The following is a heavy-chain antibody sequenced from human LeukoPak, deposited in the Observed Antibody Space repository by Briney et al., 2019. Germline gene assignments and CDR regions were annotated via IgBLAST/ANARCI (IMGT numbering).Heavy chain of an antibody. CDR1: GITLSNSA. CDR2: ISRSGDRT. CDR3: AKELRPNDY. Sequence: PGGSLRLSCAASGITLSNSAMSWVRQAPGKGLEWVSAISRSGDRTFYADPVKGRFTISRDSSIDTLFLQMNSLRAEDTAVYFCAKELRPNDYWGQGTLVTVSS. V-gene: IGHV3-23*01. D-gene: IGHD2-15*01. J-gene: IGHJ4*02.